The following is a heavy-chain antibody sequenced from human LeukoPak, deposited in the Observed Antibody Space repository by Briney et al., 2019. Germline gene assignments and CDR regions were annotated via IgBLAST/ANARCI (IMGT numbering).Heavy chain of an antibody. V-gene: IGHV1-18*01. CDR2: ISASKGNT. Sequence: ASVKVSCKASGYTFTTYGISWVRQAPGQGLEWMGWISASKGNTNYAQKFQDRVSLTTDTSTSTAYMKLRSLTSDDTAVYYCARRRLGSGGWFPFDYWGQGTLVTVSS. J-gene: IGHJ4*02. CDR3: ARRRLGSGGWFPFDY. CDR1: GYTFTTYG. D-gene: IGHD2-15*01.